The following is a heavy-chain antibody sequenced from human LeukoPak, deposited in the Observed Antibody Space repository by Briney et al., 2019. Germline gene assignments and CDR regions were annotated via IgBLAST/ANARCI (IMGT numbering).Heavy chain of an antibody. CDR3: ARESYWESAGKGFDY. CDR1: GFIFTDYS. D-gene: IGHD2-8*02. CDR2: IDRTSNNI. Sequence: GGSLRLSCAASGFIFTDYSMNWVRQAPGKGLEWVSYIDRTSNNIYYPDSVKGRFTISRDNAKNSLYLQMNSLRDEDTAVYYCARESYWESAGKGFDYWGQGTLVTVSS. J-gene: IGHJ4*02. V-gene: IGHV3-48*02.